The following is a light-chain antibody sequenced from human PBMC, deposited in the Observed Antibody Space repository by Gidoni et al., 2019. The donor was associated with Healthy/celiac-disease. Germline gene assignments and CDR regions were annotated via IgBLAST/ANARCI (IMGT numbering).Light chain of an antibody. CDR1: PSISSY. V-gene: IGKV1-39*01. Sequence: DSQMTQSPSSLSASVGDRVTITCRASPSISSYLNWYQQKPGKAPKLLIYAASSLQSGVPSRFSGSGSGTDFTLTISSLQPEDFATYYCQHSYSTPRTFGQGTKVEIK. CDR2: AAS. CDR3: QHSYSTPRT. J-gene: IGKJ1*01.